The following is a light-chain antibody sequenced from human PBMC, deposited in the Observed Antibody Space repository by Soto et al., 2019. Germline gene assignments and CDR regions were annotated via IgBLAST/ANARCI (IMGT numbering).Light chain of an antibody. CDR2: EVS. CDR3: SSYAGSNLV. V-gene: IGLV2-8*01. J-gene: IGLJ2*01. CDR1: SSDVGGYNY. Sequence: QSALTQPPSASGSPGQSVTISCTGTSSDVGGYNYVSWYQQHPGKAPKVMIYEVSKRPSGVPDRFSGSKSGNRASLTVAGLPAEDEADYYCSSYAGSNLVFGGGTKLTVL.